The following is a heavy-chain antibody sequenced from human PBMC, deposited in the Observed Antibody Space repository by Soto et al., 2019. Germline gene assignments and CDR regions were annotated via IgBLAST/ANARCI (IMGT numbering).Heavy chain of an antibody. CDR1: GFNFSSNA. CDR3: AKDCFYCAGDAFDI. Sequence: VGSLRLSCASSGFNFSSNAMSWVRQAPGKGLEWVSAISGSGGSTYYADSVKGRFTISRDNSKNTLYLQMNSLRAEDTAVYYCAKDCFYCAGDAFDIWGQGTMVTVSS. CDR2: ISGSGGST. D-gene: IGHD2-21*01. J-gene: IGHJ3*02. V-gene: IGHV3-23*01.